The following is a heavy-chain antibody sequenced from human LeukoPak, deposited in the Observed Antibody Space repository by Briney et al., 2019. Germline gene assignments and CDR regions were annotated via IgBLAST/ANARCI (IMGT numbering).Heavy chain of an antibody. J-gene: IGHJ6*02. D-gene: IGHD6-13*01. CDR1: GYTFTSYA. V-gene: IGHV7-4-1*02. CDR2: INTNTGNP. CDR3: ARVLYSSSWPYYGMDV. Sequence: GASVKVSCKASGYTFTSYAMNWVRQAPGQGLEWMGWINTNTGNPTYAQGFTGRFVFSLDTSVSTTYLQISSLKAEDTAVYYCARVLYSSSWPYYGMDVWGQGTTVTVSS.